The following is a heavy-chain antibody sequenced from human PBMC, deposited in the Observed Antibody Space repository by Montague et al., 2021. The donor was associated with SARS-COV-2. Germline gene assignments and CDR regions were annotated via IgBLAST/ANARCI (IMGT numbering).Heavy chain of an antibody. Sequence: SETLSLTCTVSGGSISSRNWSWIRHRQANGLECICYMYYSGNTNYNPSLKSRVTISVDASKTQFSLKLSSVTAADTAVYLCAGLQGDGSLYGMDVWGQGTTVTVSS. CDR1: GGSISSRN. J-gene: IGHJ6*02. V-gene: IGHV4-59*11. CDR2: MYYSGNT. D-gene: IGHD5-24*01. CDR3: AGLQGDGSLYGMDV.